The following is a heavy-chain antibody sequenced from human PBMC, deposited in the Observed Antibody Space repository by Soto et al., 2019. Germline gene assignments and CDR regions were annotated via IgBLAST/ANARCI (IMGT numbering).Heavy chain of an antibody. CDR1: GGTFSCDA. J-gene: IGHJ6*02. Sequence: GASVKVSCKASGGTFSCDAISWVRQGPGQGLEWMGGIIPIFGTANYAQKFQGRVTITADESTSTAYMELSSLRSEDTAVYYCAAYGSGTPGDYYYGMAVWRQGTTVTVCS. V-gene: IGHV1-69*13. CDR3: AAYGSGTPGDYYYGMAV. CDR2: IIPIFGTA. D-gene: IGHD3-10*01.